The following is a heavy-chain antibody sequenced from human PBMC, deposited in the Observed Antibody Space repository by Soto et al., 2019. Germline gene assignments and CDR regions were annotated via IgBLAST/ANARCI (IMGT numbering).Heavy chain of an antibody. J-gene: IGHJ3*01. CDR1: GGSMRSYY. CDR2: IFYTGRT. D-gene: IGHD1-1*01. Sequence: SETLSLTCSVSGGSMRSYYWKWIRQPPGRGLEWIGYIFYTGRTNYHSSLKSRVTISIDTSRKQFSLNLSSVTAADTAVYYCAGESPYHHDNVGWTGAFDLCGQGKSVTV. V-gene: IGHV4-59*01. CDR3: AGESPYHHDNVGWTGAFDL.